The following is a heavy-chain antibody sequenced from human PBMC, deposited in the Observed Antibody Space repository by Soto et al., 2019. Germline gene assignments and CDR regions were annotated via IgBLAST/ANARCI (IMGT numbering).Heavy chain of an antibody. J-gene: IGHJ6*02. CDR1: GYSFTSYW. Sequence: GESLKISCKGSGYSFTSYWIGWVRQMPGKGLEWMGIIYPGDSDTRYSPSFQGQVTISADKSISTAYLQWSSLKASDTAMYYCARTSAAGKYYCGMDVWGQGTTVNVYS. V-gene: IGHV5-51*01. D-gene: IGHD6-13*01. CDR3: ARTSAAGKYYCGMDV. CDR2: IYPGDSDT.